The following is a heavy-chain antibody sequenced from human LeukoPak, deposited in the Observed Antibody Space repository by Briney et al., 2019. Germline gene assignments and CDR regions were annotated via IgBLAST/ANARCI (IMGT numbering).Heavy chain of an antibody. D-gene: IGHD3-22*01. CDR3: ARDRGDYDSSGYYGYFDY. V-gene: IGHV4-59*11. J-gene: IGHJ4*02. CDR1: GGSIRIHY. CDR2: IYYSGST. Sequence: SETLSLTCTVSGGSIRIHYWSWIRQPPGKGLEWIGYIYYSGSTNYNPSLKSRVTISVDTSKNQFSLKLSSVTAADTAVYYCARDRGDYDSSGYYGYFDYWGQGALVTVSS.